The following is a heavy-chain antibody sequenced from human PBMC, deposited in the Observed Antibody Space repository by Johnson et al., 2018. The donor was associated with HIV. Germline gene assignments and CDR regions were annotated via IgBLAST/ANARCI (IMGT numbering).Heavy chain of an antibody. CDR3: AKEMEGYYGSGKGDAFDI. Sequence: VLLVESGGGLVQPGGSLRLSCAASGFTFSSYDMHWVRQAPGKGLEWVSAISGSGGSTYYADSVKGRFTISRDNSKNTLYLQMNSLRAEDTAVYYCAKEMEGYYGSGKGDAFDIWGQGTMVTVSS. CDR2: ISGSGGST. CDR1: GFTFSSYD. D-gene: IGHD3-10*01. V-gene: IGHV3-23*04. J-gene: IGHJ3*02.